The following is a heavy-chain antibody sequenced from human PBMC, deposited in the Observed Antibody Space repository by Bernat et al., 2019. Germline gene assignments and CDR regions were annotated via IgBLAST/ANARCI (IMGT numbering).Heavy chain of an antibody. V-gene: IGHV3-23*01. D-gene: IGHD3-16*02. Sequence: EVQLLESGGDLVQPGGSLRLSCAASGFTFSSYAMSWVRQAPGKGLEWVSAISGSGGSTYYADSVKGRFTISRDNSKNTLYLQMNSLRAEDTAVYYFANEPLIGLVSLLTLGGVIVPGYFDYWGQGTLVTVSS. J-gene: IGHJ4*02. CDR3: ANEPLIGLVSLLTLGGVIVPGYFDY. CDR1: GFTFSSYA. CDR2: ISGSGGST.